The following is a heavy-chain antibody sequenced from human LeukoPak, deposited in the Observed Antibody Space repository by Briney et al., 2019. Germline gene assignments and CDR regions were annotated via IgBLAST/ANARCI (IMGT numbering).Heavy chain of an antibody. D-gene: IGHD1-26*01. V-gene: IGHV3-23*01. J-gene: IGHJ4*02. CDR3: AKHSGTYYYFDY. CDR2: ISSSGGTA. CDR1: GFTFSSYD. Sequence: PGGSLRLSCAASGFTFSSYDMSWVRQAPGKGLEWVSTISSSGGTAWYADSVKGRFTISRDQSKNTLYLQMSSLRAEDTAVYYCAKHSGTYYYFDYWGQGTLVSVSS.